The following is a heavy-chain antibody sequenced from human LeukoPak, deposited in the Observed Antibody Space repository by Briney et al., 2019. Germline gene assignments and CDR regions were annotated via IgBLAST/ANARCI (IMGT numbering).Heavy chain of an antibody. V-gene: IGHV3-21*01. J-gene: IGHJ4*02. CDR2: ISGSSSYI. D-gene: IGHD3-10*01. CDR3: ARYGSGSYYFDY. CDR1: GFTFSSYA. Sequence: GGSLRLSCAASGFTFSSYAMSWVRQAPGKGLEWVSAISGSSSYIYYADSVKGRFTISRDNAKNSLYLQMNSLRAEDTAVYYCARYGSGSYYFDYWGQGTLVTASS.